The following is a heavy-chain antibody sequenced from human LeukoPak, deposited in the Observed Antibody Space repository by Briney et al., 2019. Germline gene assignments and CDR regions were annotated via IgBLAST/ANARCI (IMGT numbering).Heavy chain of an antibody. CDR1: GFTFDDYA. D-gene: IGHD6-13*01. CDR3: ARVHPGSSLLIGEIDS. V-gene: IGHV3-30*02. Sequence: GGSLRLSCAASGFTFDDYAMHWVRQAPGKGLEWVAFIRYDGSNKYYADSVKGRFTISRDNAKKSLYLQMNSLRAEDTAVYYCARVHPGSSLLIGEIDSWGQGTLVTVSS. CDR2: IRYDGSNK. J-gene: IGHJ5*01.